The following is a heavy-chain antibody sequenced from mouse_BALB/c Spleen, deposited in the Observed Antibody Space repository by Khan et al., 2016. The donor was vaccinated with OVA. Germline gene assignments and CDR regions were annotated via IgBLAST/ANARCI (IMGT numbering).Heavy chain of an antibody. J-gene: IGHJ2*01. CDR3: ARRPYGY. CDR1: GFIFSSYA. Sequence: EVELVESGGGLVKPGGSLKLSCAASGFIFSSYAMSWVRQTPEKRLEWVATITSGGSYTYYLDSVKGRFTISRDNAKSTLSLQMSSLRSEDTAMYYGARRPYGYWGQGTTLTVSS. V-gene: IGHV5-9-3*01. CDR2: ITSGGSYT. D-gene: IGHD2-10*02.